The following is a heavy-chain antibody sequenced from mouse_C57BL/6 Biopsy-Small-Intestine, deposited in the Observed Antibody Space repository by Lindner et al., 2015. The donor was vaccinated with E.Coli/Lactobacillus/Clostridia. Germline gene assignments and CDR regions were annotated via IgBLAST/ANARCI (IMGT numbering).Heavy chain of an antibody. D-gene: IGHD1-1*02. V-gene: IGHV1-66*01. CDR3: ARNCGRGYWYFDV. J-gene: IGHJ1*03. CDR1: GYSFTSYY. Sequence: VQLQESGPELVKPGASVKISCKASGYSFTSYYIHWVQQRPGQGLEWIGWIYPGSGNTKYSEKFKGKATLTADTSSSTAYMQLSSLTSEDSAVYYCARNCGRGYWYFDVWGTGTTVTVSS. CDR2: IYPGSGNT.